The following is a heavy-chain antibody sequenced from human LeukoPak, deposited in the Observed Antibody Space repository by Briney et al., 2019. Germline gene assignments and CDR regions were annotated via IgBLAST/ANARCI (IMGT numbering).Heavy chain of an antibody. CDR2: ISFDGIND. D-gene: IGHD1-1*01. Sequence: PGGSLRLSCAGSGFTFNNYALHWVRHAPGTGLEWVAVISFDGINDSYADSVKGRFTISRDNSKNTVHLQMNSLRPEDSAVYYCARDLPISTNWNSEYFQHWGQGTLVTVSS. CDR3: ARDLPISTNWNSEYFQH. J-gene: IGHJ1*01. CDR1: GFTFNNYA. V-gene: IGHV3-30*04.